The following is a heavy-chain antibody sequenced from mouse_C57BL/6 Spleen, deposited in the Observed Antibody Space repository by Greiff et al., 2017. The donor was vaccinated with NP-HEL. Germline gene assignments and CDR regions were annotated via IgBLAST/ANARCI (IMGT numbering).Heavy chain of an antibody. CDR3: ARIGSYDYDGGYFDY. CDR1: GFSLTSYG. CDR2: IWSGGST. Sequence: QVHVKQSGPGLVQPSQSLSITCTVSGFSLTSYGVHWVRQSPGKGLEWLGVIWSGGSTDYNAAFISRLSISKDNSKSQVFFKMNSLQADDTAIYYCARIGSYDYDGGYFDYWGQGTTLTVSS. D-gene: IGHD2-4*01. V-gene: IGHV2-2*01. J-gene: IGHJ2*01.